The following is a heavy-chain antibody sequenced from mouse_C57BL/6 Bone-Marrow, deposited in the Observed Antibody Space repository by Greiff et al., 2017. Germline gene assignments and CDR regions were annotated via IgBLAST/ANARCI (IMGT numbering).Heavy chain of an antibody. Sequence: VQLQESGPELVKPGASVTMSCKASGYTFTDYNMHWVKQSHGKSLEWIGHINPNNGGTSSNQKFKGTATLTVNTSSSTAYLELRSLTSEDSAVYYCARYCSSYIPFAYWGQGTLVTVSA. CDR2: INPNNGGT. J-gene: IGHJ3*01. CDR1: GYTFTDYN. D-gene: IGHD1-1*01. CDR3: ARYCSSYIPFAY. V-gene: IGHV1-22*01.